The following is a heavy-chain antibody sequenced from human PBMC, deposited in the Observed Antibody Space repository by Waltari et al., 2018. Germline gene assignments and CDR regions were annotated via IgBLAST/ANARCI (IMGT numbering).Heavy chain of an antibody. V-gene: IGHV3-33*06. CDR2: IGYDGSLK. CDR1: GFTFGSFG. J-gene: IGHJ4*02. Sequence: QVLLVESGGGVVQPGGSLRLYCDTSGFTFGSFGMHWVRQAPGKGLEWVAVIGYDGSLKYYADSVKGRFTISRDTSKNTVYLEMNSLRVEDTALYYRVKSMTVTTGSLDSWGQGTPVSVSS. CDR3: VKSMTVTTGSLDS. D-gene: IGHD4-17*01.